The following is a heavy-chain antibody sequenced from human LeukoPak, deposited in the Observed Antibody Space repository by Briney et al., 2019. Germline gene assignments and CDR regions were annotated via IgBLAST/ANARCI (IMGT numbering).Heavy chain of an antibody. CDR1: GGSISSYY. Sequence: TLSLTCTVSGGSISSYYWSWFRQPPGKGLEWIGYIYYSGSTNYNPSLKSRATISVDTSKNQFSLKLSSVTAADTAVYYCARAARDTIFGVVTAFDPWGQGTLVTVSS. CDR3: ARAARDTIFGVVTAFDP. J-gene: IGHJ5*02. D-gene: IGHD3-3*01. V-gene: IGHV4-59*01. CDR2: IYYSGST.